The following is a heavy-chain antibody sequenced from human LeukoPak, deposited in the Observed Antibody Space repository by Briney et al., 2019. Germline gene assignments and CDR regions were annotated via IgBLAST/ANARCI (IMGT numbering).Heavy chain of an antibody. J-gene: IGHJ4*02. CDR3: ARIAAGSLLYFDY. V-gene: IGHV3-21*01. D-gene: IGHD6-13*01. CDR2: ISTTSGNI. CDR1: GFTFSSYS. Sequence: GGSLRLSCAASGFTFSSYSMNWVRQAPGKGLEWVAAISTTSGNIYYADSVKGRFTISRDNAKNSLYLQMNSLRAEDTAVYYCARIAAGSLLYFDYWGQGTLVTVSS.